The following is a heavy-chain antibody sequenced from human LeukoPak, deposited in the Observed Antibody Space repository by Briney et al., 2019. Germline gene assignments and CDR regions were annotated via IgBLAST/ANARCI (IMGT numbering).Heavy chain of an antibody. CDR1: GGSFSGYY. CDR2: INHSGST. J-gene: IGHJ4*02. CDR3: ARVRAPYYYDSRDY. V-gene: IGHV4-34*01. D-gene: IGHD3-22*01. Sequence: RSSETLSLTCAVYGGSFSGYYWSWIRQPPGKGLEWIGEINHSGSTNYNPSLKSRVTISVDTSKNQFSLKLSSVTAADTAVYYCARVRAPYYYDSRDYWGQGTLVTVSS.